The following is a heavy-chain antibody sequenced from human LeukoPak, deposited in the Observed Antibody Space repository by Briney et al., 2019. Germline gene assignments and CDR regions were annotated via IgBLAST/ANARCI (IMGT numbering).Heavy chain of an antibody. Sequence: SETLSLTCAVYGGSFSGYYWSWIRQPPGKGLEWIGEINHSGSTNYNPSLKSRVTISVDTSKNQFSLKLSSVTAADTAVYYCARLNGQWLVTWRFDYWGQGTLVTVSS. CDR3: ARLNGQWLVTWRFDY. CDR1: GGSFSGYY. J-gene: IGHJ4*02. D-gene: IGHD6-19*01. V-gene: IGHV4-34*01. CDR2: INHSGST.